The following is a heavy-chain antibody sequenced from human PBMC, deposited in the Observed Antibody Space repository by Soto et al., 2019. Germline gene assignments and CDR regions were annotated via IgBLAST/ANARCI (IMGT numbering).Heavy chain of an antibody. D-gene: IGHD3-22*01. Sequence: EVQLVESGGGLVKPGGSLRLSCAASGFTFSSYSMNWVRQAPGKGLEWVSSISSSSSYIYYADSVKGRFTISRDNAKNSLYLQMNSLRAEGTAVYYCAKDYYDSSGYPITGDYGMDVWGQGTTVTVSS. CDR2: ISSSSSYI. CDR1: GFTFSSYS. CDR3: AKDYYDSSGYPITGDYGMDV. V-gene: IGHV3-21*01. J-gene: IGHJ6*02.